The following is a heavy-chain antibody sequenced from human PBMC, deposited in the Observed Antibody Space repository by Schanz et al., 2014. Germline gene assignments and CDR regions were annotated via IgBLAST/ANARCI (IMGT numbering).Heavy chain of an antibody. CDR3: ARDGVDAAAGGNY. CDR2: INPIGGST. D-gene: IGHD6-13*01. CDR1: GYAFSDYG. J-gene: IGHJ4*02. Sequence: QVQLEQSGAEVKKPGASVKVSCKTSGYAFSDYGVIWVRQAPGQGLEWMGIINPIGGSTTYAQKFQGRVTMTRDTSTSTVYMELSSLRSEDTAVYYCARDGVDAAAGGNYWGQGTLVTVSS. V-gene: IGHV1-46*03.